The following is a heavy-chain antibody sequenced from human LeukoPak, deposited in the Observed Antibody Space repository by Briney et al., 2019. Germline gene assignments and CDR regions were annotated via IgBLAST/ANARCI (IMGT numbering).Heavy chain of an antibody. V-gene: IGHV4-59*08. CDR3: ARHPPGLRYFDP. CDR1: GGSISGYY. CDR2: INYSGTS. D-gene: IGHD3-9*01. J-gene: IGHJ5*02. Sequence: SETLSLTCTVSGGSISGYYWSWIRQPPGKRLEWIAYINYSGTSNYNPSLKSRVTISVDTSKNQFSLKLSSVTAADTAVYYCARHPPGLRYFDPWGQGTLVTVSP.